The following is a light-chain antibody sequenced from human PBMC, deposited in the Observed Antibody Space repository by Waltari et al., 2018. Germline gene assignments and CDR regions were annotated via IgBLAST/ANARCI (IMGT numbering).Light chain of an antibody. Sequence: EIVLTPSPATLSLSPGERATLPCRASQSVSSYIAWYKRKPGQAPRLLIYDASNRATGIPARFSGSGSGTDFTLTISSLEPEDCAVYYCQQRSNWPPVFTFGPGTKVDIK. CDR3: QQRSNWPPVFT. CDR2: DAS. CDR1: QSVSSY. J-gene: IGKJ3*01. V-gene: IGKV3-11*01.